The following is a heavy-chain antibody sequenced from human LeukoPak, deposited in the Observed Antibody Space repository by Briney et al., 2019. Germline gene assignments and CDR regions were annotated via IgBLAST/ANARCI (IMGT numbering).Heavy chain of an antibody. Sequence: ASVKVSFKASGYTFTSYYMHWVRQAPGQGLEWMGWSNPNSGFTDYAQKFQGRVTLTRDTSISTAYMELSRLTFDDTAVYYCARDGAFDIWGQGTMVTVSS. CDR3: ARDGAFDI. CDR1: GYTFTSYY. J-gene: IGHJ3*02. CDR2: SNPNSGFT. V-gene: IGHV1-2*02.